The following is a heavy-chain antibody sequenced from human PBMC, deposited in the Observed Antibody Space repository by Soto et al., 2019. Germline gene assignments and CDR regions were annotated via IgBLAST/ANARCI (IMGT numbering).Heavy chain of an antibody. D-gene: IGHD3-22*01. CDR3: ASSYDSSGYYLNDY. J-gene: IGHJ4*02. CDR1: GFTFSSYA. CDR2: ISGSGGST. V-gene: IGHV3-23*01. Sequence: GGSLRLSCAASGFTFSSYAMSWVRQAPGKGLEWVSAISGSGGSTYYADSVKGRFTISRDNSKNTLYLQMNSLRDEDTAVYYCASSYDSSGYYLNDYWGQGTLVTVSS.